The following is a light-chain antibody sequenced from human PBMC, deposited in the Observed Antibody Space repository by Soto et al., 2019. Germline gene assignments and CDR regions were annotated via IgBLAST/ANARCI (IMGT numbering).Light chain of an antibody. CDR2: EES. V-gene: IGKV1-9*01. Sequence: DIHLTQSPSFLSASVGDRVTITCRTSQAVPNNMAWYQQKPGKPPKLLIYEESTLHSGVPSRFSGRKSWTQFTLTIDSLQPEDFATYYCQQVKTYPRTFGGGTKVEIK. CDR1: QAVPNN. J-gene: IGKJ4*01. CDR3: QQVKTYPRT.